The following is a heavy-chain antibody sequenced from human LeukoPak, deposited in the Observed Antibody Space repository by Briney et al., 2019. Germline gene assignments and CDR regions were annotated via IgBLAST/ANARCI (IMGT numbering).Heavy chain of an antibody. CDR2: IIPIFGTA. J-gene: IGHJ4*02. V-gene: IGHV1-69*13. D-gene: IGHD5-18*01. CDR3: ASGHVDTAMVTSDY. Sequence: SVKVSCKASGGTFSSYAISWVRQAPGQGLEWMGGIIPIFGTANYAQKFQGRVTITADESTSTAYMELSSLRSEDTAVNYCASGHVDTAMVTSDYWGQGTLVTVSS. CDR1: GGTFSSYA.